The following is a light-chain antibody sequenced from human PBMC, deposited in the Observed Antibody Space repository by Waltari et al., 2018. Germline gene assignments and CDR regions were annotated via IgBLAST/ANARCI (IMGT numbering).Light chain of an antibody. CDR1: QSISSW. CDR3: QQYHSLPYT. J-gene: IGKJ2*01. CDR2: KES. Sequence: DIEMTQFPSTLSASVGDRVTITCRASQSISSWLAWYQQKPGKAPSLLIYKESHLESGVPSRFSGSGSGTEFTLTISSLQPDDFATYYCQQYHSLPYTFGQGTKLEIK. V-gene: IGKV1-5*03.